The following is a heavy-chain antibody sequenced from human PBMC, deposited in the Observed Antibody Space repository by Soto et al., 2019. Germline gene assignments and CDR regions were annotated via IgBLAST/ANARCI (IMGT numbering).Heavy chain of an antibody. Sequence: PXGTLSLTCAVYGGSFGGYYWSWIRQPPGKGLEWIGEINHSGSTNYNPSLKSRVTISVDTSKNQFSLKLSSVTAADTAVYYCARGTRFGEFPGNWFDPWGQGTLVTVSS. CDR1: GGSFGGYY. V-gene: IGHV4-34*01. D-gene: IGHD3-10*01. J-gene: IGHJ5*02. CDR2: INHSGST. CDR3: ARGTRFGEFPGNWFDP.